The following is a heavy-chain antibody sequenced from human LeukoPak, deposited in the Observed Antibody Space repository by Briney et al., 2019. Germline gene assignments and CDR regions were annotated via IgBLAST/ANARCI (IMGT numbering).Heavy chain of an antibody. CDR2: ISAYNGNP. Sequence: ASVKVSCKASGYTFTSYGISWVRQAPGQGLEWMGWISAYNGNPNYAQKLQGRVTMTTDTSTSTAYMELRSLRSDDTAVYYCARDGDIVVVPAASNWFDPWGQGTLVTVSS. D-gene: IGHD2-2*01. CDR3: ARDGDIVVVPAASNWFDP. J-gene: IGHJ5*02. CDR1: GYTFTSYG. V-gene: IGHV1-18*01.